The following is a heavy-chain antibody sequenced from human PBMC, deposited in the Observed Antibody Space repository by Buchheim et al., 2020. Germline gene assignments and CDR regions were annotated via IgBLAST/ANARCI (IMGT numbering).Heavy chain of an antibody. V-gene: IGHV4-59*01. CDR2: IYYSGNI. D-gene: IGHD6-13*01. Sequence: QVQLQESGPGLVKPSETLSLTCTVSGGSISSYYWSWIRQPPGKGLGWIGFIYYSGNINYNHTLKSRVTISVDMSKNKCSLQLSSVTAADTAVYYCARGHSSSSVWFDPWGQGTL. J-gene: IGHJ5*02. CDR1: GGSISSYY. CDR3: ARGHSSSSVWFDP.